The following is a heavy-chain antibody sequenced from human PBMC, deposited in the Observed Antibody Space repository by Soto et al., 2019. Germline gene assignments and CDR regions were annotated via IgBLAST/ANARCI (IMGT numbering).Heavy chain of an antibody. CDR3: AIESTESYISWFEP. J-gene: IGHJ5*02. CDR2: IWYDGSNK. D-gene: IGHD3-10*01. Sequence: QVQLVESGGGVVQPGRSLRLSCAASGFTFSSYGMHWVRKAAGKGLEWVAVIWYDGSNKYYADSVKGRFTISRDNSKNTLYLQMNSLSAEDTAVYYSAIESTESYISWFEPWGQCILVTVSS. V-gene: IGHV3-33*01. CDR1: GFTFSSYG.